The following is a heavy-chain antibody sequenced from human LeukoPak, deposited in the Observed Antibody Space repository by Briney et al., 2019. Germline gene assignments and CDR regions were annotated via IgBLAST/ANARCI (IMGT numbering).Heavy chain of an antibody. J-gene: IGHJ4*02. D-gene: IGHD1-14*01. CDR2: INTNTGNP. V-gene: IGHV7-4-1*02. CDR3: ARTTARNHFDY. Sequence: ASVKVSCKASGYTFTDYYMHWVRQAPGQGLEWMGWINTNTGNPTYAQGFTGRFVFSLDTSVSTAYLQISSLKAEDTAVYYCARTTARNHFDYWGQGTLVTVSS. CDR1: GYTFTDYY.